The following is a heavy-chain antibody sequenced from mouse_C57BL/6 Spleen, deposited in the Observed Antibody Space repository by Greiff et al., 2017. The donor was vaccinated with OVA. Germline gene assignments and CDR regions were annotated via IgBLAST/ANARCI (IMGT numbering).Heavy chain of an antibody. CDR1: GYTFTSYW. CDR3: ARRRTTVGAMDY. V-gene: IGHV1-55*01. CDR2: ISPGSGST. Sequence: QVQLQQPGAELVKPGASVKMSCKASGYTFTSYWITWVKQRPGQGLEWIGDISPGSGSTNYNEKFKSKATLTVDTSSSTAYMQLSSLTSEDSAVDYCARRRTTVGAMDYWGQGTSVTVSS. J-gene: IGHJ4*01. D-gene: IGHD1-1*01.